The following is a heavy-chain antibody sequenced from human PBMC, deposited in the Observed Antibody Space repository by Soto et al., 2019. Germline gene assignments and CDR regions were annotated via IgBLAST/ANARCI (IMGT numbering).Heavy chain of an antibody. D-gene: IGHD3-16*01. J-gene: IGHJ6*02. V-gene: IGHV3-30-3*01. Sequence: QVQLVESGGGVVQPGRSLRLSCAASGFSFSIHDMHWVRQAPGKGLEWVSAISYDGTNKHYADSVKGQFTISRDNAKNTLYLQMNNLSPDDTTVYYCARDRVVLNYGLGNGLDVWGQGTTVTVSS. CDR2: ISYDGTNK. CDR3: ARDRVVLNYGLGNGLDV. CDR1: GFSFSIHD.